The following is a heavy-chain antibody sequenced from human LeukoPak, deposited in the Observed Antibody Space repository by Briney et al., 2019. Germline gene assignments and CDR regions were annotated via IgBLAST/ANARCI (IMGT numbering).Heavy chain of an antibody. CDR2: MNPNSGNA. D-gene: IGHD2/OR15-2a*01. CDR1: GYTFTSYD. CDR3: ATGYFVPSDAFDI. V-gene: IGHV1-8*03. Sequence: GASVKVSCKASGYTFTSYDINWVRQATGQGLEWMGWMNPNSGNAGYAQKFQGRVTITRNTSISTAYMELSSLRSEDTAVYYCATGYFVPSDAFDIWGQGTMVTVSS. J-gene: IGHJ3*02.